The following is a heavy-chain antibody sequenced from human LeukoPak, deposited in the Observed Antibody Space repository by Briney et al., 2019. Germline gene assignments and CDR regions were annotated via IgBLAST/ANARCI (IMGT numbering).Heavy chain of an antibody. D-gene: IGHD3-10*01. CDR2: TSGSGGIT. J-gene: IGHJ4*02. CDR3: AKVRGSGTYYSSFDS. Sequence: GGSLRLSCAASGFTFNTYAMSWVRQAPGKGLEWVSATSGSGGITYYADSVKGRFTISRDNSRNTLYLHMNSLRAEDTAVYYCAKVRGSGTYYSSFDSWGQGTLVTVSS. CDR1: GFTFNTYA. V-gene: IGHV3-23*01.